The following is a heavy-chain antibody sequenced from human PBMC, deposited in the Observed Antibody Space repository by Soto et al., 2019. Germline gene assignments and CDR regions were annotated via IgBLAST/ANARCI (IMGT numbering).Heavy chain of an antibody. D-gene: IGHD4-17*01. Sequence: SETLSLTCTVSGGSISSYYWTWIRQPSGKGLEWIGYIYYSGSTNYNPSLKSRVTISADTSKNQFSLKLSSVTAADTAVYYCARGSGKTTVTTIEYWGQGTLVTVS. V-gene: IGHV4-59*01. CDR1: GGSISSYY. CDR3: ARGSGKTTVTTIEY. CDR2: IYYSGST. J-gene: IGHJ4*02.